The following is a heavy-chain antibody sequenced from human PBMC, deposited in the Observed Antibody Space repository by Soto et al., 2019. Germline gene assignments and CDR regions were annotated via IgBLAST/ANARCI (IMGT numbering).Heavy chain of an antibody. D-gene: IGHD5-18*01. J-gene: IGHJ5*02. CDR3: AHITATPMALDH. CDR2: IYWDDDK. CDR1: GFSLSTSGVG. V-gene: IGHV2-5*02. Sequence: QITLKESGPTLVKPTQTLTLTCTFSGFSLSTSGVGVGWIRQPPGKALEWLAVIYWDDDKRYSPSLKSRLTITKDTSKNPVVLTTTNMDPVDTATYYCAHITATPMALDHWGQGTLVTVSS.